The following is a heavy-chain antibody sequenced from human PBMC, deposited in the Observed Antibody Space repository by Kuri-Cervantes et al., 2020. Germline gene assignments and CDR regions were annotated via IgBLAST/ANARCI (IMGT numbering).Heavy chain of an antibody. CDR2: INPNSGGT. CDR3: ARAVTMVQGVPINWFDP. D-gene: IGHD3-10*01. V-gene: IGHV1-2*04. Sequence: ASVKVSCKASGYTFTGYYMHWVRQAPGQGLEWMGWINPNSGGTNYAQKFQGWVTMTRDTSISTAYMELSRLRSDDTAVYYCARAVTMVQGVPINWFDPWGQGTLVTVSS. CDR1: GYTFTGYY. J-gene: IGHJ5*02.